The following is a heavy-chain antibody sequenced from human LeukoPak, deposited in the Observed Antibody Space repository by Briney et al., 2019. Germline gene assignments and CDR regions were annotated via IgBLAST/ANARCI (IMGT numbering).Heavy chain of an antibody. CDR2: IYPSGST. J-gene: IGHJ3*02. CDR1: GGSISSGSYY. CDR3: ARVICSSTSCPKRDAFDI. Sequence: SETLSLTCTVSGGSISSGSYYWSWIRQPAGKGLEWIGLIYPSGSTNYNPSLKSRVTISVDTSKNQFSLKLSSVTAADTAVYNCARVICSSTSCPKRDAFDIWGQGTMVTVSS. V-gene: IGHV4-61*02. D-gene: IGHD2-2*01.